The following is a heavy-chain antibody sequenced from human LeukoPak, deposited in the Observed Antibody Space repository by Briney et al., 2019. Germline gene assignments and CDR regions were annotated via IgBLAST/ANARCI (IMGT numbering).Heavy chain of an antibody. CDR3: AKGGLYQQSDY. V-gene: IGHV3-23*01. CDR2: ISGSGGIT. Sequence: GGSLRLSCAASGFTFNRYALSWVRQAPGKGLEWVSGISGSGGITYYPDSVKGRFTISRDNSKNTLYLQMDSLSAEDTAVYYCAKGGLYQQSDYWGQGTLVTVS. CDR1: GFTFNRYA. D-gene: IGHD2-2*01. J-gene: IGHJ4*02.